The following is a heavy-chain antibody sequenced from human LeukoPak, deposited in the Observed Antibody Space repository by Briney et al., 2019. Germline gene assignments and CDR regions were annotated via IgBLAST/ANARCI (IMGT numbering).Heavy chain of an antibody. CDR1: GFTFSEFA. D-gene: IGHD2-8*01. CDR2: IGGGGVDR. Sequence: PGGSLRLSCVASGFTFSEFAMNWVRQVPGKGPEWVSHIGGGGVDREYEESVKGRFTVSRDTSRNSLYLQMNSLRGEDTAIYYCAKDSIERNGVYDAFDVWGQGTKVTVAS. J-gene: IGHJ3*01. V-gene: IGHV3-23*01. CDR3: AKDSIERNGVYDAFDV.